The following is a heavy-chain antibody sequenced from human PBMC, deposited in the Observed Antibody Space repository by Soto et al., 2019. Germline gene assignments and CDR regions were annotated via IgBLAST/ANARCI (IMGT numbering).Heavy chain of an antibody. D-gene: IGHD3-16*01. Sequence: GGSLRLSCAASGFPFSSYWRHWVRQAPGKGLVWVSRINSDGSSTSYADSVKGRFTISRDNAKNTLYLQMNSLRAEDTAVYYCARDLMGPGGWFDPWGQGTLVTVSS. CDR2: INSDGSST. CDR3: ARDLMGPGGWFDP. CDR1: GFPFSSYW. J-gene: IGHJ5*02. V-gene: IGHV3-74*01.